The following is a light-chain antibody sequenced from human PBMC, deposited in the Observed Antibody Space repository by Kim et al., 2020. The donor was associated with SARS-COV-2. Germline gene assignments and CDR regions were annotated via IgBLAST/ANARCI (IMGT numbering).Light chain of an antibody. CDR2: HAS. Sequence: DIPMTQSPSSLSASLGDRVNIGCPASQGINNYLNSYQQKPVKAPKLLISHASNLASGVPSRFNADGYGTDFTVTNSSLQPKDIATYFCQQYEEHPYSCGPETRLE. CDR3: QQYEEHPYS. CDR1: QGINNY. J-gene: IGKJ2*01. V-gene: IGKV1-33*01.